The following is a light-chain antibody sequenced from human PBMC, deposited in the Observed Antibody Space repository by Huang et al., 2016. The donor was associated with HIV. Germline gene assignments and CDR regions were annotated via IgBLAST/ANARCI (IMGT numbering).Light chain of an antibody. CDR2: GAS. CDR1: QSVNSN. Sequence: EIVMTQSPATLSVSPGARATLSCRASQSVNSNLAWYQQKPGQAPRLLSYGASTRATGIPARFSGSGSGTEFTLTISSLQSEDFALYYCQQYNNWPPITFGQGTRLEIK. CDR3: QQYNNWPPIT. J-gene: IGKJ5*01. V-gene: IGKV3-15*01.